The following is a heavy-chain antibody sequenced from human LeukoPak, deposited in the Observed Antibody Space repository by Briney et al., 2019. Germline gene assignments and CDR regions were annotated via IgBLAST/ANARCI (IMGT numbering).Heavy chain of an antibody. V-gene: IGHV4-34*01. Sequence: PSETLSLTCAVSGGPFSGYFWSWIRQSSGKGLEWIGEIHNSGTTNYNPSLNSRVTISEDTSKNQIYPNLSSVTAADTAVYYCARRYYYNLGSFPFDFWGQGTLVTVSS. J-gene: IGHJ4*02. D-gene: IGHD3-10*01. CDR3: ARRYYYNLGSFPFDF. CDR2: IHNSGTT. CDR1: GGPFSGYF.